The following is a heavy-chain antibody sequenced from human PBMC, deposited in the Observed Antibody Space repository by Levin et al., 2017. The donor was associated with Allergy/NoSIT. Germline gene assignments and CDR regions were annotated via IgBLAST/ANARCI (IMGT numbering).Heavy chain of an antibody. Sequence: GGSLRLSCAASGFTFSAYYMSWIRQAPGEGLEWISFISSSGAYKNYADSVKGRFTIARENDENSLFLQMKSLGAEDTAVYYCAREQRSHNYESVTRTFDIWGQGTRVTVSA. V-gene: IGHV3-11*05. CDR3: AREQRSHNYESVTRTFDI. D-gene: IGHD3-22*01. J-gene: IGHJ3*02. CDR2: ISSSGAYK. CDR1: GFTFSAYY.